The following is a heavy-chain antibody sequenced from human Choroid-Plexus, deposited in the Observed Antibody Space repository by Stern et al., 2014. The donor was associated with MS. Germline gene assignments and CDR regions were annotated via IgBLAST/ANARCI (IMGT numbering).Heavy chain of an antibody. CDR2: ISYDGSK. V-gene: IGHV3-30*18. J-gene: IGHJ4*02. Sequence: VHLVESGGGVVQPGRPLRLSCAASVGMHWVRQAPGKGLEWVALISYDGSKDYADSVKGRFAISRDNSKNTLYLQMNSLRAEDTAVYYCAKDRQYLTFFFDFWGKGSLVTVSS. CDR1: VG. D-gene: IGHD2/OR15-2a*01. CDR3: AKDRQYLTFFFDF.